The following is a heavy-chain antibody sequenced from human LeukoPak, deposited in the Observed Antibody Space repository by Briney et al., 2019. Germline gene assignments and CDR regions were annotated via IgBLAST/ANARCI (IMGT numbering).Heavy chain of an antibody. D-gene: IGHD3-22*01. V-gene: IGHV3-23*01. J-gene: IGHJ4*02. CDR3: AKDPSTMIVLYYFDY. CDR1: GFTFKDFG. Sequence: PGGSLRLSCAASGFTFKDFGMNWVRQAPGKGLEWVSAISGYGISTYYADSVKGRFTVSRDNSRNTLYLQMNSLRAEDTAVYYCAKDPSTMIVLYYFDYWGQGTLVTVSS. CDR2: ISGYGIST.